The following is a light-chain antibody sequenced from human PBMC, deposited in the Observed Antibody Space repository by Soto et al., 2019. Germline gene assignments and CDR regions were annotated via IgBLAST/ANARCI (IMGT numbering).Light chain of an antibody. Sequence: QSALTQPASVSGSPGQSITIPCTGTSSDVGGYNYVSWYQQHPGKAPKVMIYEVTNRPSGVSTRFSGSKSGNTASLTISGLQAEDEAVYYCCSHSSSITWMFGGGTKVTVL. CDR2: EVT. CDR3: CSHSSSITWM. V-gene: IGLV2-14*01. CDR1: SSDVGGYNY. J-gene: IGLJ3*02.